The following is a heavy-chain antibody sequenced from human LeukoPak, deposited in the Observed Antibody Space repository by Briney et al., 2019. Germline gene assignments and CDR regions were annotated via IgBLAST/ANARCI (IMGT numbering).Heavy chain of an antibody. J-gene: IGHJ4*02. CDR1: GYTFTSYY. Sequence: GASVKVSCKASGYTFTSYYMHWVRQAPGQGLEWMGIINPSGGSTSYAQKFQGRVTMTRDTSTSTVYMELSSLRSEDTAVYYCARGDYYDSSGYLQFDYWGQGTLVTVSP. V-gene: IGHV1-46*01. D-gene: IGHD3-22*01. CDR3: ARGDYYDSSGYLQFDY. CDR2: INPSGGST.